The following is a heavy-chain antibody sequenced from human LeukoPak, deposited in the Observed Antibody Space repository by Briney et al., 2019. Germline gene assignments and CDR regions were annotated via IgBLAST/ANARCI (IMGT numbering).Heavy chain of an antibody. D-gene: IGHD6-25*01. Sequence: GGSLRLSCAASGFTFDDYGMSRVRQAPGKGLEWGSGINWNGGSTGYADSVKGRFTISRDNAKNSLYLQMNSLRAEDTALYYCARTAKALYYYYYYMDVWGKGTTVTVSS. J-gene: IGHJ6*03. CDR2: INWNGGST. CDR1: GFTFDDYG. CDR3: ARTAKALYYYYYYMDV. V-gene: IGHV3-20*04.